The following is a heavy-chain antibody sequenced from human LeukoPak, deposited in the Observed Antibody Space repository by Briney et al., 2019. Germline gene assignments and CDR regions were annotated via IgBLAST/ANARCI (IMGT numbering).Heavy chain of an antibody. CDR2: ISYDGNNK. Sequence: GGSLRLSCAASGFTFSSYGMHWVRQAPGKGLEWVAVISYDGNNKYYADSVKGRFTISRDNSKNTLYLQMNSLRAEDTAVYYCAKGGYDSHRAFDIWGQGTMVTVSS. J-gene: IGHJ3*02. D-gene: IGHD5-12*01. CDR3: AKGGYDSHRAFDI. V-gene: IGHV3-30*18. CDR1: GFTFSSYG.